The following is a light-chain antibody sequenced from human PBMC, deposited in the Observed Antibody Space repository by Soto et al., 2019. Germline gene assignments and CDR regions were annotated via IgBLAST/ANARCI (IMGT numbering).Light chain of an antibody. Sequence: DIQMTQSPFTVSASIGDTVTITCRASQGISKWLAWYQQLPGKAPNFLIYDASNLERGVPSRFSGTRSGTDFTLTISILQPEDFATYYCQQANSYPWTFGQATKVDI. CDR1: QGISKW. J-gene: IGKJ1*01. CDR2: DAS. V-gene: IGKV1-5*01. CDR3: QQANSYPWT.